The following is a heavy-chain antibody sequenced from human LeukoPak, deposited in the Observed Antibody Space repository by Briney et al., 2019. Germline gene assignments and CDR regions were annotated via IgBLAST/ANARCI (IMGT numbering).Heavy chain of an antibody. D-gene: IGHD2-2*02. Sequence: SETLSLTCTVSGVSISSSNYFWAWVRQSPGKGLEWIGSIYFRGSISSSPSLKSRVTISIDASKNQFSLKLTSVTAADTAVYYCAREDRYCSSTSCYTWDYWGQGTLVAV. CDR3: AREDRYCSSTSCYTWDY. V-gene: IGHV4-39*07. CDR1: GVSISSSNYF. J-gene: IGHJ4*02. CDR2: IYFRGSI.